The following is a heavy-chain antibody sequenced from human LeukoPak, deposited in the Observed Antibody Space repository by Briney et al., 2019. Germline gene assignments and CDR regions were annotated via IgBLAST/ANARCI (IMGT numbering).Heavy chain of an antibody. CDR2: TSSSGSTI. J-gene: IGHJ4*02. V-gene: IGHV3-11*01. CDR1: RFTFSDYY. Sequence: PGGSLRLSCAASRFTFSDYYMAWIRQAPGKGLEWVSYTSSSGSTIYNTDSVKGRFTISRDNAKNSLYLQMNSLRAEDTAVYYCARGANGNYFDYWGQGTLVTVSS. D-gene: IGHD1-26*01. CDR3: ARGANGNYFDY.